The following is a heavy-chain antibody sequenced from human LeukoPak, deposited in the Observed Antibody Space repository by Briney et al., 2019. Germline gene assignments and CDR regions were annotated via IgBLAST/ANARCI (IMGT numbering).Heavy chain of an antibody. Sequence: PGGSLRLSCAASGFTFSSYYMHGVRQAPGKGRVCLSRISTDGSSTKYADFVEGRFTISRDNAKNTLYLQMNSLRAEDTAAYYCVRGNFNGGIDYWGQGTLVTVSS. J-gene: IGHJ4*02. CDR1: GFTFSSYY. CDR3: VRGNFNGGIDY. CDR2: ISTDGSST. V-gene: IGHV3-74*01.